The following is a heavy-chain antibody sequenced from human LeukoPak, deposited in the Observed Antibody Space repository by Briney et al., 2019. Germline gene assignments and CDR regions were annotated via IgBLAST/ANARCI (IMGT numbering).Heavy chain of an antibody. CDR1: GGAFSGYY. D-gene: IGHD3-10*01. Sequence: SETLSLTCAVYGGAFSGYYWSCIRQPPGKGLEWIGEINHSGSTNYNPSLKSRVTISVDTSKNQFSLKLSSVTAADTAVYYCARDHITMVRGGTGFDYWGQGTLVTVSS. CDR3: ARDHITMVRGGTGFDY. CDR2: INHSGST. V-gene: IGHV4-34*01. J-gene: IGHJ4*02.